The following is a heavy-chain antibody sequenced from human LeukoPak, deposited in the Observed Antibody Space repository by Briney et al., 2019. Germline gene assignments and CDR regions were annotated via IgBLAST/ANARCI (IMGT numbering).Heavy chain of an antibody. Sequence: GGSLRLSCAVSGFAFSSYNLNWVRQAPGKGMEWVSSISSSGSSIFYADSVKGRFTISRDNAQNSLYLQMNSLRVEDTAVYYCARGIAAAGSYYFDYWGQGALVTVSS. CDR2: ISSSGSSI. J-gene: IGHJ4*02. CDR1: GFAFSSYN. V-gene: IGHV3-21*01. D-gene: IGHD6-13*01. CDR3: ARGIAAAGSYYFDY.